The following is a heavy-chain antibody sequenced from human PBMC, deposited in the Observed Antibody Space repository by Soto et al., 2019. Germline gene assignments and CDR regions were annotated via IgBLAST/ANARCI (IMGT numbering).Heavy chain of an antibody. CDR3: ARAVGDPLYYLDY. J-gene: IGHJ4*02. CDR1: SDSISSYY. V-gene: IGHV4-59*08. CDR2: TDYSGNT. Sequence: QVQLQESGPGLVRPSETLSLTCTVSSDSISSYYWIWIRQSPGKGLEWIGYTDYSGNTNYNPSLKRRGTITGATSKNQFSLRLSSVTAADTAVYYCARAVGDPLYYLDYWGQGTLVTVSS. D-gene: IGHD6-19*01.